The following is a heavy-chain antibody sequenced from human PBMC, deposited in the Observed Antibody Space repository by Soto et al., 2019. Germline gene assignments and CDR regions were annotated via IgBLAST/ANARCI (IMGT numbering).Heavy chain of an antibody. CDR1: GFTFSSYA. J-gene: IGHJ6*03. CDR2: ISGSGGST. CDR3: AKPKADPYGSGSEDYYYYMDV. D-gene: IGHD3-10*01. Sequence: EVQLLESGGGLVQPGGSLRLSCAASGFTFSSYAMSWVRQAPGKGLEWVSAISGSGGSTYYADSVKGRFTISRDNSKNTLYLQMNSLRAEDTAVYYCAKPKADPYGSGSEDYYYYMDVWGKGTTVTASS. V-gene: IGHV3-23*01.